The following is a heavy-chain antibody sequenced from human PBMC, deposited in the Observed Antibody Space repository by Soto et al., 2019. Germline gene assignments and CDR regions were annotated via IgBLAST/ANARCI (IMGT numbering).Heavy chain of an antibody. Sequence: QVQLVQSGAEVKKPGSSVKVSCKASGDTFSGYSISWVRQAPGQGLEWMGGIIPLFGTTNYAQRFQDRVTITADISTSAAYMELSSLKSEDTAIYFCARALGSGYEPGDYWGQGTLVIVSS. D-gene: IGHD5-12*01. CDR3: ARALGSGYEPGDY. V-gene: IGHV1-69*14. J-gene: IGHJ4*02. CDR1: GDTFSGYS. CDR2: IIPLFGTT.